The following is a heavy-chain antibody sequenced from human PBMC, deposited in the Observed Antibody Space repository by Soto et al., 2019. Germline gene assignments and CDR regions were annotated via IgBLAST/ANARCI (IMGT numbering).Heavy chain of an antibody. J-gene: IGHJ5*02. V-gene: IGHV3-30-3*01. Sequence: QVQLVESGGGVVQPGRSLTLSCAASGFIFDNYAIQWVRLAPGKGLEWVALISDDGANKYYADSVRGRFTISRDNSKNPLYLQMNSLRPEDTAVYYCARGEPVAGTPWFDPWGQGTLVTVSS. CDR1: GFIFDNYA. CDR2: ISDDGANK. D-gene: IGHD6-19*01. CDR3: ARGEPVAGTPWFDP.